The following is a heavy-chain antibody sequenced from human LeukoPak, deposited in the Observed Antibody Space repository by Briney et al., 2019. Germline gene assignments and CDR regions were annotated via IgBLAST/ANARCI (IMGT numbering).Heavy chain of an antibody. CDR2: ISSSYSTI. V-gene: IGHV3-48*04. J-gene: IGHJ4*02. CDR1: GFTFSSYA. D-gene: IGHD1-26*01. Sequence: LPGGSLRLSCAASGFTFSSYAMSWVRQAPGKGLEWVSYISSSYSTIYYADSVKGRFTISRDNAENSLYLQMNSLRAEDTAVYYCARGIDSGAYRIFDYWGQGTLVTVSS. CDR3: ARGIDSGAYRIFDY.